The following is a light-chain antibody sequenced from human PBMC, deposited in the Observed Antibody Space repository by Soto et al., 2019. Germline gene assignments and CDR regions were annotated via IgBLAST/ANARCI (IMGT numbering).Light chain of an antibody. CDR3: QQYNTYSIT. V-gene: IGKV1-5*01. J-gene: IGKJ5*01. Sequence: DIQMTQSPSILSASVGDRVTITCRASQSIGGRLAWYQQKPGEAPKLLIYDASTLESGVPSTFSGSGSGTEFTLTISSLRPDDAATYYCQQYNTYSITFGQGTRLEIK. CDR1: QSIGGR. CDR2: DAS.